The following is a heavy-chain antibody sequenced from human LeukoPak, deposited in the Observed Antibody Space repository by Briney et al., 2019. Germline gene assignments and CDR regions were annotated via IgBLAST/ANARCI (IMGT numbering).Heavy chain of an antibody. D-gene: IGHD3-10*01. CDR3: AKEGGVSSGSGSYCFDY. J-gene: IGHJ4*02. CDR1: GFTFSSYA. Sequence: PGGSLRLSCAASGFTFSSYAMSWVRQAPGKGLEEVSAISGNGGSTYYADSVEGRFTISRDNSKNTLLLKMSRLRAEDTAVYYCAKEGGVSSGSGSYCFDYWGQGTLVTVSS. CDR2: ISGNGGST. V-gene: IGHV3-23*01.